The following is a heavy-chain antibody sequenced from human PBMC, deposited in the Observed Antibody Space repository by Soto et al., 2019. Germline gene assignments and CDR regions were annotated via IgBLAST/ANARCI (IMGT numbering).Heavy chain of an antibody. D-gene: IGHD3-3*01. CDR2: IYPGDSDT. CDR3: ARRYYDFWSGYYTVRDWFDP. CDR1: GYSFTSYW. J-gene: IGHJ5*02. Sequence: PGESLKISCKGSGYSFTSYWIGWVRQMPGKGLEWMGIIYPGDSDTRYSPSFQGQVTISADKSISTAYLQWSSLKASDTAMYSCARRYYDFWSGYYTVRDWFDPWGQGTLVTVSS. V-gene: IGHV5-51*01.